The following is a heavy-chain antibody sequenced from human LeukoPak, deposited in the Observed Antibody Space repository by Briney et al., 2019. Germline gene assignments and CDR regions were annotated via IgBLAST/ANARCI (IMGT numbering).Heavy chain of an antibody. V-gene: IGHV3-23*01. D-gene: IGHD6-13*01. CDR2: VGGTSDST. J-gene: IGHJ4*02. CDR3: AKSAVGTRYFDY. CDR1: GFTFSTYA. Sequence: PGGSLRLSCAASGFTFSTYAMSWVRQAPGKGLEWVSSVGGTSDSTFYADSVKGRFTISRDNSKNTLYLQMNNLRAEDTAVYYCAKSAVGTRYFDYWGQGTLVTVSS.